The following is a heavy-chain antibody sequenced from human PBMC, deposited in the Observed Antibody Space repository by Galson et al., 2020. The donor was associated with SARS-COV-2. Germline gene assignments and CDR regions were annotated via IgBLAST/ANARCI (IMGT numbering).Heavy chain of an antibody. CDR3: ARQGVNMLGVVSGAGWYFDL. D-gene: IGHD3-10*02. V-gene: IGHV4-38-2*02. CDR2: VYPSGTT. J-gene: IGHJ2*01. Sequence: SETLSLTCTVSGYSVSTTNYWGWVRQPPGRGLEWIGSVYPSGTTYYNPSLKSRVTISVDTSKNQFSLRLDSVTAADTALYYCARQGVNMLGVVSGAGWYFDLLGRGTVVTVAS. CDR1: GYSVSTTNY.